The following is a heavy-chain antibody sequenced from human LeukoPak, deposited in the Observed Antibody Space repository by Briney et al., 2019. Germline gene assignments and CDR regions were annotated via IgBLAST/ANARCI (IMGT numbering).Heavy chain of an antibody. CDR1: GGSISSHY. Sequence: PSETLSLTCTVSGGSISSHYWSWIRQPPGTGLEWIGYIYYSGSTNYNPSLKSRVTISVDTSKNQFSLKLSSVTAADTAVYYCARDRSVGSGRWTPYCYYGVDVWGQGTTVTVSS. V-gene: IGHV4-59*11. J-gene: IGHJ6*02. D-gene: IGHD3-10*01. CDR3: ARDRSVGSGRWTPYCYYGVDV. CDR2: IYYSGST.